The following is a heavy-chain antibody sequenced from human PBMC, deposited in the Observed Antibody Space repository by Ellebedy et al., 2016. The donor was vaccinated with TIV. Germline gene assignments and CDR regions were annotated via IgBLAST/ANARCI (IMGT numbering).Heavy chain of an antibody. CDR2: INAGTANT. CDR3: ARSGDTSMAFTPSLDY. V-gene: IGHV1-3*01. J-gene: IGHJ4*02. CDR1: GYTFFTYA. Sequence: AASVKVSCKASGYTFFTYAMHWVRQAPGHRLEWMGWINAGTANTKYSQKFQGRVTITRDTSESTAYMELSSLRSEDTAVYYCARSGDTSMAFTPSLDYWGQGTLVTVSS. D-gene: IGHD5-18*01.